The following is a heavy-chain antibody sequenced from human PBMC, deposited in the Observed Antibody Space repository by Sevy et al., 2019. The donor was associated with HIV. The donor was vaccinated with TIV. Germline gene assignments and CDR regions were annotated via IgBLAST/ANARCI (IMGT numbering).Heavy chain of an antibody. CDR1: GGSITSLY. J-gene: IGHJ4*02. V-gene: IGHV4-59*08. CDR3: AGENAWGRGYS. D-gene: IGHD1-26*01. CDR2: IYSNGHI. Sequence: SETLSLTCTVSGGSITSLYWNWIRQPPGKGLEWIANIYSNGHINYNPSLKSRVTLSLATSKNQFSLRLSSVTAADTAMYYCAGENAWGRGYSWGQGTLVTVSS.